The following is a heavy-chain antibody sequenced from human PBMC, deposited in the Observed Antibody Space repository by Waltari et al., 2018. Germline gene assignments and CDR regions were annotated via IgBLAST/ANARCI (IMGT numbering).Heavy chain of an antibody. V-gene: IGHV1-69*10. Sequence: QVQLVQSGAEVKKPGASVKVSCKASGYTFSSYAISWVRQAPGQGLEWMGGIIPILGIANYAQKFQGRVTITADESTSTAYMELSSLRSEDTAVYYCARVVDSSSSGDGFDYWGQGTLVTVSS. D-gene: IGHD6-6*01. CDR3: ARVVDSSSSGDGFDY. J-gene: IGHJ4*02. CDR2: IIPILGIA. CDR1: GYTFSSYA.